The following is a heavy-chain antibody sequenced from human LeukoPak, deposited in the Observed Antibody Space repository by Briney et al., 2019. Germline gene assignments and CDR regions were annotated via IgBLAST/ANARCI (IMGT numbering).Heavy chain of an antibody. CDR2: IIPIFGIA. D-gene: IGHD4-23*01. Sequence: GASVKLSCKASGGTFSSYAISWVRQAPGQGLEWMGRIIPIFGIANYAQKFQGRVTITADKSTSTAYMELSSLRSEDTAVYYCARDSHGGAPDYWGQGTLVTVSS. CDR1: GGTFSSYA. V-gene: IGHV1-69*04. J-gene: IGHJ4*02. CDR3: ARDSHGGAPDY.